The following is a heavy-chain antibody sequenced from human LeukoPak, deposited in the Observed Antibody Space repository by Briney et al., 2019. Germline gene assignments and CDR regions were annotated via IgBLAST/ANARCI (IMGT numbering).Heavy chain of an antibody. CDR1: GDSVSSNSAA. Sequence: SQTLSLTCAISGDSVSSNSAAWNWIRQSPSRGLEWLGRTYYRSKWHNDYAISVKSRITISPDTSRNQFSLQLSSVTPADTAVYYCARQDSGYIDYWGQGTLVTVSS. CDR2: TYYRSKWHN. D-gene: IGHD3-22*01. CDR3: ARQDSGYIDY. J-gene: IGHJ4*02. V-gene: IGHV6-1*01.